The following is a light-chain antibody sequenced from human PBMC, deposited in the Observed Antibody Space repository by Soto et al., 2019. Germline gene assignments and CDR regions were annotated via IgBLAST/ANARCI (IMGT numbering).Light chain of an antibody. CDR2: DVS. CDR1: SSDVSGYNY. V-gene: IGLV2-14*03. J-gene: IGLJ1*01. Sequence: QSALTQPASVSGSPGQSITISCTGTSSDVSGYNYVSWYQHHPGKAPKLMIFDVSNRPSGASNRFSGSKSGNTASLTISGLQPEDEADYYCSSYTTSNTRQIVFGTGTKVTVL. CDR3: SSYTTSNTRQIV.